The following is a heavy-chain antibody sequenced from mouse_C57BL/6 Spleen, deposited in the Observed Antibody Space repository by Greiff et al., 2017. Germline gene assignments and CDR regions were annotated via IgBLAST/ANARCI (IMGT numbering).Heavy chain of an antibody. J-gene: IGHJ2*01. CDR2: INPNNGGT. Sequence: EVHLVESGPELVKPGASVKIPCKASGYTFTDYNMDWVKQSHGKSLEWIGDINPNNGGTIYNQKFKGKATLTVDKSSSTAYMELRSLTSEDTAVYYCARQHGRNYYFDFWGQGTTLTVSS. D-gene: IGHD1-1*01. CDR3: ARQHGRNYYFDF. CDR1: GYTFTDYN. V-gene: IGHV1-18*01.